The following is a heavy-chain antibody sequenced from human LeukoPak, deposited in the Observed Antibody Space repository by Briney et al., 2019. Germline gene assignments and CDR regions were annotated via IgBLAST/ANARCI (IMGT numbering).Heavy chain of an antibody. CDR1: GYAFTGHY. CDR2: INPNNGAT. Sequence: GASVKVSCKASGYAFTGHYIHWVRQAPGQGLEWMGWINPNNGATKSAQKFQGRITLTRDTSISTDYMDLGRLRSGDTAVYYCATLGTQTGMYDYWGQGTLVTVSP. D-gene: IGHD1-1*01. CDR3: ATLGTQTGMYDY. J-gene: IGHJ4*02. V-gene: IGHV1-2*02.